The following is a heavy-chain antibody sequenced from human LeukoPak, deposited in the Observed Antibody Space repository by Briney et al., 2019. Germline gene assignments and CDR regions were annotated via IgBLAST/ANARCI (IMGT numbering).Heavy chain of an antibody. CDR1: GFTFSSYA. V-gene: IGHV3-23*01. Sequence: PGGSLRLSCAASGFTFSSYAMSWVRQAPGKGLEWVSAISGSGGSTYYADSVKGRFTISRDSSKNTLYLQMNSLRAEDTAVYYCAKDWGSSSDTTPGLLDYWGQGTLVTVSS. J-gene: IGHJ4*02. CDR2: ISGSGGST. CDR3: AKDWGSSSDTTPGLLDY. D-gene: IGHD6-6*01.